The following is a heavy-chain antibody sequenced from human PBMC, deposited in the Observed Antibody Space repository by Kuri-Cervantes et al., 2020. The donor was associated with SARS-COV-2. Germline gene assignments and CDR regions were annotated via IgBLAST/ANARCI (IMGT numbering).Heavy chain of an antibody. Sequence: GESLEISCAASGFNFSRYAMHWVRQAPGKGLEWVTVISYDGSNKYYANSVKGRFTISRHNSKYSLYLQMNSPRAEDTALYQCAGVSKVPNCTETRNYYYDYMDVWGKGTTVTVSS. J-gene: IGHJ6*03. CDR2: ISYDGSNK. D-gene: IGHD7-27*01. CDR3: AGVSKVPNCTETRNYYYDYMDV. V-gene: IGHV3-30*04. CDR1: GFNFSRYA.